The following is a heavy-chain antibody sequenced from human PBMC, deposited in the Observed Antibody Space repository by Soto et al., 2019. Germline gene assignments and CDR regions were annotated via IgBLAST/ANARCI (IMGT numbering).Heavy chain of an antibody. D-gene: IGHD3-3*01. J-gene: IGHJ6*03. Sequence: ASVKVSCKASGYTFTSYGISWVRQAPGQGLEWMGWISAYNGNTNYAQKLQGRVTMTTDTSTSTAYMELRSLRSDDTAVYYCARCRITIFGVVIIETHLPQGYYYMDVWGKGTTVTVSS. V-gene: IGHV1-18*01. CDR1: GYTFTSYG. CDR2: ISAYNGNT. CDR3: ARCRITIFGVVIIETHLPQGYYYMDV.